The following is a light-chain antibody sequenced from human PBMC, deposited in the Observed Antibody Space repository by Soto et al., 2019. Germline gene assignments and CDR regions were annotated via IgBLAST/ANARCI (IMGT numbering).Light chain of an antibody. J-gene: IGKJ5*01. Sequence: EIVLTQSPGTLSLSPGERATLSCRASQSVTKNNLNWYQQKPGQAPRLLIYDASNRATGIPARFSRTGYGKDFTLTISSLEPEDFAVYYCQQRSNWQITFGGGKRLEMK. V-gene: IGKV3-11*01. CDR3: QQRSNWQIT. CDR1: QSVTKNN. CDR2: DAS.